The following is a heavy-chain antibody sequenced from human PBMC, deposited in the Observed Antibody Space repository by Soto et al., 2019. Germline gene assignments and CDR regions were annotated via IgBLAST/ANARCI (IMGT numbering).Heavy chain of an antibody. Sequence: QVHLVESGGGVVQPGRSLRLSCGASGFTFSSHGMHWIRQSPGKGLEWVAVIPYDGSHQYYADSVKGRFSICRDNSTNTLYLQMNSLRAEDTAVYYCAKLRVLEWEVQESDYGGQGTLVSVSS. D-gene: IGHD3-3*01. CDR3: AKLRVLEWEVQESDY. J-gene: IGHJ4*02. V-gene: IGHV3-30*18. CDR2: IPYDGSHQ. CDR1: GFTFSSHG.